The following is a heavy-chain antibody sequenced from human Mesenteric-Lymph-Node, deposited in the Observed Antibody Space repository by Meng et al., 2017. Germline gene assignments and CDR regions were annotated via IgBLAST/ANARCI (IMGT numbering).Heavy chain of an antibody. D-gene: IGHD3-10*01. CDR1: GFTFSSYA. Sequence: GESLKISCAASGFTFSSYAMHWVRQAPGKGLEWVAVIWYDGSNKYYADSVKGRFTISRDNSKNTLYLQMNSLRAEDTAVYYCARDLEVTMVRGVTYYYGMDVWGQGTTVTVSS. CDR2: IWYDGSNK. CDR3: ARDLEVTMVRGVTYYYGMDV. J-gene: IGHJ6*02. V-gene: IGHV3-33*08.